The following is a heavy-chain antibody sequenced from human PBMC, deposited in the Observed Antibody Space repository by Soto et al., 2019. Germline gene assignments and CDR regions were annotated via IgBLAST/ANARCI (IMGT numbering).Heavy chain of an antibody. CDR3: ARVXGP. CDR2: IYHSGST. CDR1: GDSITRGAYY. V-gene: IGHV4-30-2*01. Sequence: SETLALTCTVSGDSITRGAYYWTWIRQHPGKGLEWIGYIYHSGSTYYNPSLKSRVTISVDRSKNQFSLKLSSVTAADTAVYYCARVXGPWGQGTLVTVS. J-gene: IGHJ5*02.